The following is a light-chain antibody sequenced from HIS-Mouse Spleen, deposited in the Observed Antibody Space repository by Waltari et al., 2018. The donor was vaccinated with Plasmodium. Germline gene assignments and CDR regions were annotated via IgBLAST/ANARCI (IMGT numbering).Light chain of an antibody. CDR2: KAS. V-gene: IGKV1-5*03. CDR3: QQYNSYSRT. Sequence: DIQLTQSPSTLSASVGDRVTITCRARQNSSSWLAWYQQKPGKAPKLLIYKASSLESGVPSRFSGSGSGTEFTLTISSLQPDDFATYYCQQYNSYSRTFGQGTKVEIK. J-gene: IGKJ1*01. CDR1: QNSSSW.